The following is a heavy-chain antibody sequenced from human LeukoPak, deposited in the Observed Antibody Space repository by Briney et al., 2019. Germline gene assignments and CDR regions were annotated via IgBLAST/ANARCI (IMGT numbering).Heavy chain of an antibody. Sequence: TGRSLRLSCAASGFTFSSYGMHWVRQAPGKGLEWLTVISYDGRNEYYADSVTGRFTISRDNSKNTVSLQLNSLRVEDAAVYYCARGEAYYDRNGLPGAALDIWGLGTLVTVSS. V-gene: IGHV3-30*03. CDR1: GFTFSSYG. CDR2: ISYDGRNE. D-gene: IGHD3-22*01. J-gene: IGHJ3*02. CDR3: ARGEAYYDRNGLPGAALDI.